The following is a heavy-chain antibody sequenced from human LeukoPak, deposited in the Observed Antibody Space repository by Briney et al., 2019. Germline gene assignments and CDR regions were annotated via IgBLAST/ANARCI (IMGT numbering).Heavy chain of an antibody. CDR1: SGSIGSSSNY. J-gene: IGHJ5*02. CDR2: VYYSGST. CDR3: ARASFNVVFGNWFDP. V-gene: IGHV4-39*01. D-gene: IGHD2-8*01. Sequence: SETLSLTCTVSSGSIGSSSNYWGWIRQAPGKGLEWIGNVYYSGSTFYNPSLKSRVTISVDTSKSQFSLKLRSVTAADTAIYYCARASFNVVFGNWFDPWGQGTLVTVSS.